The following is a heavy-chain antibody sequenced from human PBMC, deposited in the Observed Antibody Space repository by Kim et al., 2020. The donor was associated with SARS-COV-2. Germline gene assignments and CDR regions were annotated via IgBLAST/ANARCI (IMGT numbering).Heavy chain of an antibody. CDR3: AKEYDSSGYYYGAIDY. J-gene: IGHJ4*02. V-gene: IGHV3-30*18. D-gene: IGHD3-22*01. Sequence: GGSLRLSCAASGFTFSSYGMHWVRQAPGKGLEWVAVISYDGSNKYYADSVKGRFTISRDNSKNTLYLQMNSLRAEDTAVYYCAKEYDSSGYYYGAIDYWGQGTLVTVSS. CDR1: GFTFSSYG. CDR2: ISYDGSNK.